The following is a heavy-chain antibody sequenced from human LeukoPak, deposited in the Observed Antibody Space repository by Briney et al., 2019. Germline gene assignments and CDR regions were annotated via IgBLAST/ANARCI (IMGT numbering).Heavy chain of an antibody. CDR3: ARVGIVVVPAAINYYYYMDV. CDR1: GDSISSSSSY. J-gene: IGHJ6*03. V-gene: IGHV4-39*07. Sequence: KPSETLSLTCIVSGDSISSSSSYWGWIRQPPGTGLEWIGNFYYTGSTYYNPSLKSRVTISVDTSKNQFSLKLSSVTAADTAVYYCARVGIVVVPAAINYYYYMDVWGKGTTVTVSS. CDR2: FYYTGST. D-gene: IGHD2-2*01.